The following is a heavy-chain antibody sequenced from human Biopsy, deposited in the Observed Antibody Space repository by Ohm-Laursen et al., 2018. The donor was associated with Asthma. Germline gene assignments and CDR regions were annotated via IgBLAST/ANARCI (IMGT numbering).Heavy chain of an antibody. J-gene: IGHJ4*02. V-gene: IGHV3-53*01. Sequence: SLRLSCTASGFTVSRDYMFWVRQAPGKGLEWVSVIYSSGTSHTADSVRGRSTISRDYSKNTLYLQMHSLRAEDTAVYYCARGDSSGWSQYYFDYWGQGTLVTVSS. D-gene: IGHD6-19*01. CDR2: IYSSGTS. CDR1: GFTVSRDY. CDR3: ARGDSSGWSQYYFDY.